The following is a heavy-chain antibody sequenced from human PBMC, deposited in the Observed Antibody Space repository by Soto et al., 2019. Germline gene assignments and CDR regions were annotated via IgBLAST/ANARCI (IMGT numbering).Heavy chain of an antibody. Sequence: GWSLRLSCAIFESTVSRDWMNWVRQAPGKGLEKVAHINQDGSEKYNVDSVKGRFTNSRDNAKKPLKLQMNSLRHADTAMYYCSGGVGDAFWGQGTLVTVSS. CDR3: SGGVGDAF. CDR1: ESTVSRDW. J-gene: IGHJ4*02. CDR2: INQDGSEK. D-gene: IGHD1-26*01. V-gene: IGHV3-7*04.